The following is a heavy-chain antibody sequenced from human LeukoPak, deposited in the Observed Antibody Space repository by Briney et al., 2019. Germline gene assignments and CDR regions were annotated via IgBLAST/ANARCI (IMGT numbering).Heavy chain of an antibody. CDR2: INPNSGGT. Sequence: ASVKVSCKASGYTFTGYYVHWVRQAPGQGLEWMRWINPNSGGTNYAQKFQGRVTMTRDTSISTAYMELSRLRSDDTAEYYCAKDFTSGTRYFYYYMDVWGRGTTVTVSS. J-gene: IGHJ6*03. CDR1: GYTFTGYY. D-gene: IGHD1-1*01. CDR3: AKDFTSGTRYFYYYMDV. V-gene: IGHV1-2*02.